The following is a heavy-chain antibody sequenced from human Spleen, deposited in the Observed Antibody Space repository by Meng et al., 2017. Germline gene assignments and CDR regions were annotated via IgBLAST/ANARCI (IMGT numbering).Heavy chain of an antibody. CDR2: INPSNGGT. Sequence: QAQLVQSGAEVKKPGASAKVSCKASGYNFTSDAMHWVRQAPGQGLEWMGTINPSNGGTNYVQKFQGRLTVTRDTSTSTVYMDLSSLISGDTAVYYCAREKSPGHFDFWGQGTLVTVSS. J-gene: IGHJ4*02. CDR3: AREKSPGHFDF. V-gene: IGHV1-46*01. CDR1: GYNFTSDA.